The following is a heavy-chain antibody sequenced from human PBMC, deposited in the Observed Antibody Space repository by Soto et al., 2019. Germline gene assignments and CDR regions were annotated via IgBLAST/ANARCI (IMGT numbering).Heavy chain of an antibody. J-gene: IGHJ6*02. D-gene: IGHD2-15*01. CDR1: GYTFTGYY. V-gene: IGHV1-2*02. Sequence: ASVKVSCKASGYTFTGYYMHWVRQAPGQGLEWMGWINPNSGGTNYAQKFQGRVTMTRDTSISTAYMELSRLRSDDTAVYYCASPVDCSGGSCYCPYYYYGMDVWGQGTTVTVSS. CDR2: INPNSGGT. CDR3: ASPVDCSGGSCYCPYYYYGMDV.